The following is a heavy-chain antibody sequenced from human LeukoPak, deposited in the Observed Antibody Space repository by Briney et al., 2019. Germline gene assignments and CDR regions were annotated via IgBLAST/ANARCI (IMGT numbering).Heavy chain of an antibody. CDR2: ITGSGTST. Sequence: HPGGSLRLSCAASGFTFSSYGMSWVRQAPGKGLEWVSTITGSGTSTYYADSVKGRFTISRDNSKNTLYLQMNSLRAEDTAVYYCAKRGAVGGAYCQHWGQGTLVTVSS. CDR3: AKRGAVGGAYCQH. V-gene: IGHV3-23*01. J-gene: IGHJ1*01. CDR1: GFTFSSYG. D-gene: IGHD6-19*01.